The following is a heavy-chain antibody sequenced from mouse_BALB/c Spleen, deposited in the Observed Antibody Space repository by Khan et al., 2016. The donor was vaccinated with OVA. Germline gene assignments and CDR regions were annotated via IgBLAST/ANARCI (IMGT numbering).Heavy chain of an antibody. CDR1: GYSFTGYF. CDR2: INPHFGET. V-gene: IGHV1-20*02. CDR3: ARIYGSDFDY. J-gene: IGHJ2*01. Sequence: VRLQQSGPELVKPGASVKISCKASGYSFTGYFMHWVMQSHGKSLEWIGRINPHFGETFYNQKFVGKATLTVDESSSTAYMELRSLASEDSAVYYTARIYGSDFDYWGQGTTLTVSS. D-gene: IGHD1-1*01.